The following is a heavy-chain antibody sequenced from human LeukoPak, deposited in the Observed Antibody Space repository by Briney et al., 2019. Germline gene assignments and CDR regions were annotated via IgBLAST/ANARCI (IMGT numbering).Heavy chain of an antibody. D-gene: IGHD3-16*01. V-gene: IGHV3-7*01. J-gene: IGHJ4*02. CDR1: EFTFSIYW. CDR3: ARENSGGSAFDY. Sequence: PGGSLRLSCAASEFTFSIYWMSWVRQAPGKGLKWVANINQGGSEKYYVDPVKGRFTISRDNAKNSLYLQMNNLRADDTAVYYCARENSGGSAFDYWGQGTLVTVSS. CDR2: INQGGSEK.